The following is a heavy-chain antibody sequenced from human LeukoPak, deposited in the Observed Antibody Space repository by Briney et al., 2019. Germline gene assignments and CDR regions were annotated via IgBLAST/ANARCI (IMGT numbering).Heavy chain of an antibody. CDR1: GGSISSSSYY. J-gene: IGHJ4*02. V-gene: IGHV4-39*07. CDR2: IYYSGST. CDR3: ARVGIAAAVDY. D-gene: IGHD6-13*01. Sequence: SETLSLTCTVSGGSISSSSYYWGWIRQPPGKGLEWIGSIYYSGSTYYNPSLKSRVTISVDTSKNQFSLKLSSVTAADTAVYYCARVGIAAAVDYWGQGTLVTVSS.